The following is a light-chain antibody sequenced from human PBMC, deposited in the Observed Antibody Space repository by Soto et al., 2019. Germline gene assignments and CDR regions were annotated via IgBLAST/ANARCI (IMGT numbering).Light chain of an antibody. Sequence: EIVLTQSPGTLSLSPGERATLSCRASQSVSSSYLAWYQQKPGQAPRLLIYGASSRATGIPDRFSGSGSGTDFTLTISRLEHEHFPVYYCQQYGSSPQTFGQGTKADIK. V-gene: IGKV3-20*01. J-gene: IGKJ1*01. CDR2: GAS. CDR3: QQYGSSPQT. CDR1: QSVSSSY.